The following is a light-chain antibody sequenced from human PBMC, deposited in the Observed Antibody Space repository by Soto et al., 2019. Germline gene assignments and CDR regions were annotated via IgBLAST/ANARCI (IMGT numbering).Light chain of an antibody. V-gene: IGLV2-23*01. J-gene: IGLJ2*01. CDR3: CSYAGSSTPHVV. CDR2: EGS. CDR1: SSDVGSYNL. Sequence: QSALTQPASVSGSPGQSITISCTGTSSDVGSYNLVSWYQQHPGKAPKLMIYEGSKRPSGVSNRFSGSKSGNTASLTISGLQAEDEADYYYCSYAGSSTPHVVFGGGTKVTVL.